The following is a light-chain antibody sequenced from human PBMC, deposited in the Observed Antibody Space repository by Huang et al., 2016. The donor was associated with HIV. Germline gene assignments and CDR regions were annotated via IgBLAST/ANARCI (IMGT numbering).Light chain of an antibody. J-gene: IGKJ3*01. CDR2: EAS. CDR1: QGIGIY. V-gene: IGKV1-16*01. Sequence: DIQMTQSPSSLSASVGDTVTITCRASQGIGIYLAWFQQQPGKAPKSLIYEASKLQRGVSSRFRGSGSGTEFTLTISRLQPEDFASYYCQQYNSYPLTFGPGTKVDIK. CDR3: QQYNSYPLT.